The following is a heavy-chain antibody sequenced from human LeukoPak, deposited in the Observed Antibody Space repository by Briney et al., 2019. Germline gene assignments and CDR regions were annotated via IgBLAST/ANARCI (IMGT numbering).Heavy chain of an antibody. Sequence: GGSLRLSCAASGFTFSSYDMHWVRQATGKGLEGVSAFHTAGDIHYSGSVKGRFATSRENAKNSFYLQMNNLRAGDTAVYYCARGSCSSRSCYKRVNGLDVWGQGTPVTVSS. CDR3: ARGSCSSRSCYKRVNGLDV. J-gene: IGHJ6*02. V-gene: IGHV3-13*01. CDR2: FHTAGDI. CDR1: GFTFSSYD. D-gene: IGHD2-2*01.